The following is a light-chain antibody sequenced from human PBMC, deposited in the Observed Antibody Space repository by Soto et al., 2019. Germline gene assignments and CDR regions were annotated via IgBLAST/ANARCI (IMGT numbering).Light chain of an antibody. Sequence: QSVLTQSSSASASLGSSVKLTCTLSSGHSSYIIAWHQQQPGKAPRYLMKLEGSGSYNKGSGVPDRFSGSSSEAARYLTISNHPYEDAADYYCETWASNTHVFGGGTKLTVL. CDR3: ETWASNTHV. CDR2: LEGSGSY. CDR1: SGHSSYI. J-gene: IGLJ2*01. V-gene: IGLV4-60*02.